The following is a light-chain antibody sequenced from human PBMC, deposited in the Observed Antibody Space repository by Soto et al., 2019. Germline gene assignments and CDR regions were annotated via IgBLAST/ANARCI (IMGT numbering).Light chain of an antibody. V-gene: IGKV3-20*01. J-gene: IGKJ2*01. CDR2: EAS. Sequence: EIVLTQSPGTLSLSPGERATLSCKTSKNVSTDYLAWYQQKPGQAPRPLIYEASSRATAIPDRFSGSRSGTDFTLTITGLEPEDLSVYYCQHYGNSLYTFGQGTRLEIK. CDR1: KNVSTDY. CDR3: QHYGNSLYT.